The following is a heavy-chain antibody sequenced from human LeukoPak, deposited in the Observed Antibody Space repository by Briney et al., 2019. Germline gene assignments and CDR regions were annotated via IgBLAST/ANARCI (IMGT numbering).Heavy chain of an antibody. CDR1: GFTFDDYA. D-gene: IGHD3-22*01. V-gene: IGHV3-30*02. CDR2: IRYDGSNK. CDR3: ATLPYYYDSSGSYYFDY. J-gene: IGHJ4*02. Sequence: PGGSLRLSCAASGFTFDDYAMHWVRQAPGKGLEWVAFIRYDGSNKYYADSVKGRFTISRDNSKNTLYLQMNSLRVEDTAVYYCATLPYYYDSSGSYYFDYWGQGTLVTVSS.